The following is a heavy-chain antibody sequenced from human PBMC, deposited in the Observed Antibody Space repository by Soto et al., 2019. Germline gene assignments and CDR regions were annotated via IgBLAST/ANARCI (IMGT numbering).Heavy chain of an antibody. Sequence: QVQLVESGGGVVQPGRSLRLSCAASGFPFTSYGMHWVREGPGKGLEWLAVISYDGTNKFYADSVKGRFTISRDNSKNTLYLQMNSLRPEDTALYYCVGGQFYFDYRGQGTLVIVS. CDR3: VGGQFYFDY. CDR1: GFPFTSYG. D-gene: IGHD3-10*01. V-gene: IGHV3-30*03. CDR2: ISYDGTNK. J-gene: IGHJ4*02.